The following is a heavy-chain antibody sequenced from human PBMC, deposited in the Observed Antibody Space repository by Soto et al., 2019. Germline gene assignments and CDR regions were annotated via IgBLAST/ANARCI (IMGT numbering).Heavy chain of an antibody. CDR1: GGTFSSYA. CDR2: IIPIFGTA. J-gene: IGHJ6*02. CDR3: ARLKVAAAGTGPMDV. Sequence: SVKVSCKASGGTFSSYAISWVRQAPGQGLEWMGGIIPIFGTANYAQKFQGRVTITADESTSTAYMELSSLRSEDTAVYYCARLKVAAAGTGPMDVWGQGTTVTVSS. V-gene: IGHV1-69*13. D-gene: IGHD6-13*01.